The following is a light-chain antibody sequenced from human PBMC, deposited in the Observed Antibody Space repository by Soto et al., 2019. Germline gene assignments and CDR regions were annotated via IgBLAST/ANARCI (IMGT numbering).Light chain of an antibody. V-gene: IGLV1-47*02. CDR1: SSNIGSYP. J-gene: IGLJ1*01. CDR3: AAWDASLSGHV. CDR2: SDD. Sequence: QSALTQSPSASGTPGQRVTISCYGSSSNIGSYPVYWYQQLPGTAPKLLINSDDQRPSGVPDRFSVSKSGTSASLAISGLRSEDEADYYCAAWDASLSGHVFGAGTKVTVL.